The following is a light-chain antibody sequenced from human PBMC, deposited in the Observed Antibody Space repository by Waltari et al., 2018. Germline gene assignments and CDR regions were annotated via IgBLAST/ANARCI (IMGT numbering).Light chain of an antibody. CDR2: GAS. CDR1: HGITNF. CDR3: QSYDVAPYT. J-gene: IGKJ2*01. V-gene: IGKV1-27*01. Sequence: DIQMTQSPPSLSASAGDRVTSTRRASHGITNFLAWYQQKAGKIPELLIYGASTLESGVPSRFSGSGSGTDFTLTISSLQPEDVATYFCQSYDVAPYTFGQGTKLEI.